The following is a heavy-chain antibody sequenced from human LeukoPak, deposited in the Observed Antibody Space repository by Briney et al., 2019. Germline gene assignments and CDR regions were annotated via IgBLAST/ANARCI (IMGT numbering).Heavy chain of an antibody. CDR3: ARDDDYDDHNTFDM. Sequence: GGSLRLSCAAAGFTFSSYAMRWVRQAPGKVLEWVAVIWSHGNTKKYADSVTGRFTISRDNSKNTLYLEMNTLRAEDTAVYYCARDDDYDDHNTFDMWGHGTMVTVSS. CDR1: GFTFSSYA. V-gene: IGHV3-33*08. D-gene: IGHD4-17*01. J-gene: IGHJ3*02. CDR2: IWSHGNTK.